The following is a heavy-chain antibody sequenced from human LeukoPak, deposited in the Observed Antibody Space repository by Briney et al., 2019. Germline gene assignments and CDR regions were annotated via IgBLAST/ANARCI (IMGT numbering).Heavy chain of an antibody. V-gene: IGHV3-23*01. J-gene: IGHJ4*02. CDR1: EFTFTSYA. Sequence: PGGSLRLSCAASEFTFTSYAMNWVRQAPGKGLEWVSGISGSGGSTYYADSVKGRFTISRDNSKNTLYLQVNSLRAEDTAVYYCAKCIAAVPYFDSGGQGTRVTVS. CDR3: AKCIAAVPYFDS. CDR2: ISGSGGST. D-gene: IGHD6-13*01.